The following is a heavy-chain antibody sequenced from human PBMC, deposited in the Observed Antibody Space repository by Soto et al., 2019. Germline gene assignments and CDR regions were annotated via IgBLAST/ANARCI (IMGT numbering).Heavy chain of an antibody. J-gene: IGHJ4*02. CDR3: ASPTDYYDSSGYPNPYNY. Sequence: PSETLSLTCAVYGGSFSGYYWSWIRQPPGKGLEWIGEINHSGSTNYNPSLKSRVTISVDTSKNQFSLKLSSVTAADTAVYYCASPTDYYDSSGYPNPYNYWGQGTLVTVS. V-gene: IGHV4-34*01. D-gene: IGHD3-22*01. CDR2: INHSGST. CDR1: GGSFSGYY.